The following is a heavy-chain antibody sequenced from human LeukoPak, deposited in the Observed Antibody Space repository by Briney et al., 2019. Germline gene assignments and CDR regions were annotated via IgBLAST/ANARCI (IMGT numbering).Heavy chain of an antibody. Sequence: GESLKISCKGSGYSFTSYWIGWVRQMPGKGLEWMGIIYPGDSDTRYSPSFQGQVTISADKSISTAYLQWSSLKASDTAMYYCASTVGANFSGRVGNWFDPWGQGTLVTVSS. CDR2: IYPGDSDT. J-gene: IGHJ5*02. V-gene: IGHV5-51*01. D-gene: IGHD1-26*01. CDR3: ASTVGANFSGRVGNWFDP. CDR1: GYSFTSYW.